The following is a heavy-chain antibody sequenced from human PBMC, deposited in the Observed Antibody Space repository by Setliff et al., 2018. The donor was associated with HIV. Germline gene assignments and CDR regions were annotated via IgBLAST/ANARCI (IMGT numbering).Heavy chain of an antibody. J-gene: IGHJ4*02. Sequence: PSETLSLTCAFYGESSNDYYWNWIRQPPGKGLEWIGEIHHTGHINNHPSFKSRVTISLDKSTNQFSLKMKSVTAADTAVYYCARLGSWYDSSGYHDYWGQGTLVTVSS. CDR2: IHHTGHI. D-gene: IGHD3-22*01. CDR1: GESSNDYY. V-gene: IGHV4-34*01. CDR3: ARLGSWYDSSGYHDY.